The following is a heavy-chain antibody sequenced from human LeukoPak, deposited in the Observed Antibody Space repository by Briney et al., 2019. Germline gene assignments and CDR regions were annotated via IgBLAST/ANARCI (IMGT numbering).Heavy chain of an antibody. V-gene: IGHV1-2*02. CDR3: ARSGGFDY. CDR2: INPNSGGT. D-gene: IGHD4-23*01. CDR1: GYTFTAYY. J-gene: IGHJ4*02. Sequence: ASVKVSCKASGYTFTAYYMHWVRRAPGQGLEWMGWINPNSGGTSYAQNFQGRVTMTRDTSISTAYMELSGLRSDDTAFYYCARSGGFDYWGQGTLVTVSS.